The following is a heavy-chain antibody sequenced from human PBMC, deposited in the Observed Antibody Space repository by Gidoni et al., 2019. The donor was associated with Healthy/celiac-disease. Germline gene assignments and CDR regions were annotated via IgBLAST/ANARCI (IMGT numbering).Heavy chain of an antibody. V-gene: IGHV4-4*07. CDR3: AREGIAVAGTPD. D-gene: IGHD6-19*01. CDR1: GGAISSYS. CDR2: IYTSGST. Sequence: QVQLQESGPGLVKLSETLSPTCPVSGGAISSYSWSWIRQPAGKGLEWIGRIYTSGSTNYNPSRKSRVTMSVDTSKNQFAMKLSSVTAADTAVYYCAREGIAVAGTPDWGQGTLVTVSS. J-gene: IGHJ4*02.